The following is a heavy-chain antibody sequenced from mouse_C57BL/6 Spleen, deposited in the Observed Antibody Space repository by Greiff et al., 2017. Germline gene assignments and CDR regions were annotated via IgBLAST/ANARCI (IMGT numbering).Heavy chain of an antibody. Sequence: EVQLVESGGGLVKPGGSLKLSCAASGFTFSSYAMSWVRQTPGKRLEWVATISAGGSYTYYPDNVKGRFTISRDNAKNNVYLQMSQLKSEDAAVYYGARRANWDWYFDVWGTGTTVTAST. CDR2: ISAGGSYT. V-gene: IGHV5-4*01. CDR1: GFTFSSYA. CDR3: ARRANWDWYFDV. D-gene: IGHD4-1*01. J-gene: IGHJ1*03.